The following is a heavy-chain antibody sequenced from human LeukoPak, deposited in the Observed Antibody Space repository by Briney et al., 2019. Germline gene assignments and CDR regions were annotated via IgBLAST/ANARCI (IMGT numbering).Heavy chain of an antibody. CDR3: ARGNWGAFDN. D-gene: IGHD3-16*01. V-gene: IGHV6-1*01. CDR1: GDSVSSNSVA. J-gene: IGHJ4*02. CDR2: TFYRSKWCL. Sequence: SQTLSLTCAISGDSVSSNSVAWNWIRQSPSRGLEWLGRTFYRSKWCLGYAVSMKSRITINPDTSKNQISLQLSSMTPDDSAVYYCARGNWGAFDNWGQGSLVTVSS.